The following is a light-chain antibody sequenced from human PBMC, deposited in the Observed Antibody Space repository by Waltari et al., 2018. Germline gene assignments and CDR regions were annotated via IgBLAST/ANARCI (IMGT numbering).Light chain of an antibody. CDR1: QGISSY. CDR3: QQLNSYR. CDR2: AAS. V-gene: IGKV1-9*01. Sequence: DIQLTQSPSFLSASVGARVTITCRASQGISSYLAWYQQKPGKAPKLLIYAASTLQSGVPSRFSGSGSGTEFTLTISSLQPEDFATYYCQQLNSYRFGGGTKVEIK. J-gene: IGKJ4*01.